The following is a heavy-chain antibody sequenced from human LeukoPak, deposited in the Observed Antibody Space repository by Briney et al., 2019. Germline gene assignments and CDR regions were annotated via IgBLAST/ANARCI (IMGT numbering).Heavy chain of an antibody. J-gene: IGHJ6*03. CDR2: IYYSGST. CDR1: GGSISSSSYY. V-gene: IGHV4-61*05. D-gene: IGHD6-6*01. CDR3: AREGSSYYYYMDV. Sequence: PSETLSLTCTVSGGSISSSSYYWGWIRQPPGKGLEWIGYIYYSGSTNYNPSLKSRVTISVDTSKNQFSLKLSSVTAADTAVYYCAREGSSYYYYMDVWGKGTTVTVSS.